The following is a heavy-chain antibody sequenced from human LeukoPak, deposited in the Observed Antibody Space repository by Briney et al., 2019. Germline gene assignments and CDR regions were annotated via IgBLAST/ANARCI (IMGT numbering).Heavy chain of an antibody. CDR1: GGTFSSYA. CDR3: ARATYYDILTGYLYYYYGMDV. J-gene: IGHJ6*04. V-gene: IGHV1-69*06. D-gene: IGHD3-9*01. Sequence: SVKVSCKASGGTFSSYAISWVRQAPGQGLEWMGGIIPIFGTANYAQKFQGRVTITADKSTSTAYMELSGLRSEDTAVYYCARATYYDILTGYLYYYYGMDVWGKGTTVTVSS. CDR2: IIPIFGTA.